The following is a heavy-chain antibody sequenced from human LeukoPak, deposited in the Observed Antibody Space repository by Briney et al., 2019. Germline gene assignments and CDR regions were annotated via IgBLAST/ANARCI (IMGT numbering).Heavy chain of an antibody. V-gene: IGHV5-51*01. CDR3: ARRSSIAVRLFDY. CDR1: GYSFTSYW. J-gene: IGHJ4*02. CDR2: ISPGDSDT. D-gene: IGHD6-6*01. Sequence: GESLKISCKVSGYSFTSYWIAWVRQMPGKGLEWMGIISPGDSDTRYSPSFQGQVTISADESISTAYLQWSSLKASDTAIFYCARRSSIAVRLFDYWGQGTLVTVSS.